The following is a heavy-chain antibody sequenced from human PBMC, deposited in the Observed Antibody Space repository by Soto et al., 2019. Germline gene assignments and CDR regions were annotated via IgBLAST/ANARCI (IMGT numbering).Heavy chain of an antibody. V-gene: IGHV4-59*01. CDR3: AREGGYYYDSSGYYHYFDY. CDR1: GGSISSYY. CDR2: IYYSGST. D-gene: IGHD3-22*01. J-gene: IGHJ4*02. Sequence: PSETLSLTCTVSGGSISSYYWSWIRQPPGKGLEWIGYIYYSGSTNYNPSLKSRVTISVDTSKNQFSLKLSSVTAADTAVYYCAREGGYYYDSSGYYHYFDYWGQGTLVTVSS.